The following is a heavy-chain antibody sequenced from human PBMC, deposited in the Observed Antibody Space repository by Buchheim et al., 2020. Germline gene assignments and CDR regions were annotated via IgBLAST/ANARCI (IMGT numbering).Heavy chain of an antibody. CDR1: GFTFSNYA. V-gene: IGHV3-30-3*01. J-gene: IGHJ6*02. CDR2: ISYDVSKQ. CDR3: ARDSYGMDA. Sequence: QVQLVESGGGVVQPGRSLRLSCAASGFTFSNYAMHWVRQAPGKGLEWVAVISYDVSKQYFIDSVKGRFTISRDNSKNTLYLQMNSLRAEDTAIYYCARDSYGMDAWGQGTT.